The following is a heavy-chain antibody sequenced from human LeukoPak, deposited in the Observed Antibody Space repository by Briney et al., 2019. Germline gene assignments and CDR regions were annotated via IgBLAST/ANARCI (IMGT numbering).Heavy chain of an antibody. CDR2: IKQDGSEK. D-gene: IGHD2-21*02. Sequence: GGSLRLSCAASGFTFSSYWMSWVRQAPGKGLEWVANIKQDGSEKYYVDSVKGRFTISRGKSKNTLYLQMKSLRAEDTAVYYCARVTAPQNYYYYMDVWGKGTTVIISS. J-gene: IGHJ6*03. V-gene: IGHV3-7*03. CDR3: ARVTAPQNYYYYMDV. CDR1: GFTFSSYW.